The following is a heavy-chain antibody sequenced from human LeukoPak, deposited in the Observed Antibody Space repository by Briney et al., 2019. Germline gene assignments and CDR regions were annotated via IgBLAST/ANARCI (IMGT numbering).Heavy chain of an antibody. CDR3: ARDRATVANDY. Sequence: SETLSLTCTVSGGSISSYYWTWIRQPAGKGLEWIGRISTSGNTYYNPSLKSRLTMSVDTSKNQFSLKLSSVTAADTAVYYCARDRATVANDYWGQGTLVTVSS. D-gene: IGHD4-17*01. CDR1: GGSISSYY. CDR2: ISTSGNT. J-gene: IGHJ4*02. V-gene: IGHV4-4*07.